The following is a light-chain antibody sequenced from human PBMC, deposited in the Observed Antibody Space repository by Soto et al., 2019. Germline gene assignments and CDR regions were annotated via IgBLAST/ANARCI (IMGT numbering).Light chain of an antibody. Sequence: QSVLTQPASVSGSPGQSITISCTGTSSDVGGYTYVSWYQQHPGKAPKLIISEVTNRPSGVSHRFSGSKSGNTASLTISGLQAADEAEYYCSSYTSSSTLVFGGGTKLTVL. CDR2: EVT. CDR3: SSYTSSSTLV. J-gene: IGLJ3*02. V-gene: IGLV2-14*01. CDR1: SSDVGGYTY.